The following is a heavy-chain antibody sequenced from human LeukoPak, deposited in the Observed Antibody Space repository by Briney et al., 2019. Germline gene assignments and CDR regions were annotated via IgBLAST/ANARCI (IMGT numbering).Heavy chain of an antibody. CDR3: ATELNYYDSSGYY. CDR1: GYTFTSYD. D-gene: IGHD3-22*01. Sequence: ASVKVSCKASGYTFTSYDINWVRQATGQGLEWMGWMNPNSGNTGYAQKFQGRVTMTEDTSTDTAYMELSSLRSEDTAVYYCATELNYYDSSGYYWGQGTLVTVSS. CDR2: MNPNSGNT. V-gene: IGHV1-8*01. J-gene: IGHJ4*02.